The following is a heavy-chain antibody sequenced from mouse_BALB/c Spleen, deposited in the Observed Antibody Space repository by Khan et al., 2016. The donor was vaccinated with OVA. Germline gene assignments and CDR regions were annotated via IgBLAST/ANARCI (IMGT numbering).Heavy chain of an antibody. V-gene: IGHV5-17*02. J-gene: IGHJ2*01. CDR1: GFTFSSYG. CDR2: ISGDSNTI. CDR3: ATSYFYGYYFDY. Sequence: EVELVESGGGLVQPGGSRKLSCAASGFTFSSYGMHWVRQAPEKGLEWVAYISGDSNTIYYADTVKGRFTISRDKPKNTLFLQMTSLMSANTARYYCATSYFYGYYFDYWGPGTTLTVSS. D-gene: IGHD1-1*01.